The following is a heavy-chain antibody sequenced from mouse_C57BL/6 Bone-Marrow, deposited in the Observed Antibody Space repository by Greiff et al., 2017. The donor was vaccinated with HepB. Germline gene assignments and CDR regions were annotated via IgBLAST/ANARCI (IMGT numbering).Heavy chain of an antibody. J-gene: IGHJ2*01. CDR1: GYTFTSYW. D-gene: IGHD1-1*01. V-gene: IGHV1-64*01. Sequence: QVQLKQPGAELVKPGASVKLSCKASGYTFTSYWMHWVKQRPGQGLEWIGMIHPNSGSTNYNEKFKSKATLTVDKSSSTAYMQLSSLTSEDSAVYYCARPPYYYGSSPWGQGTTLTVSS. CDR3: ARPPYYYGSSP. CDR2: IHPNSGST.